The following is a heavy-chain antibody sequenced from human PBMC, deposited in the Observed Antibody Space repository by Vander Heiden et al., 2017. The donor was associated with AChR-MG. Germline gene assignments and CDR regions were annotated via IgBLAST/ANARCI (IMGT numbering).Heavy chain of an antibody. Sequence: QVQLVESGGGVVQPGRSLRLSCAPSRFTFRGYGIHWVRQAPGKGLEWVAFISDDGSEKYYGDSVKDRFTISRDNSRNTLFLQMNSLRPEDTALYYCARNSLPLGACTGGVCPSYFWGLGTLVTVSS. V-gene: IGHV3-30*03. D-gene: IGHD2-8*02. CDR1: RFTFRGYG. J-gene: IGHJ4*02. CDR3: ARNSLPLGACTGGVCPSYF. CDR2: ISDDGSEK.